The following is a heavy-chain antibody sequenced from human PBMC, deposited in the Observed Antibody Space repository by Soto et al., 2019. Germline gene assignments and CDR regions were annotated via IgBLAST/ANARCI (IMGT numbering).Heavy chain of an antibody. CDR1: GGSISSYY. V-gene: IGHV4-59*08. CDR2: IYYSGST. D-gene: IGHD5-12*01. J-gene: IGHJ4*02. CDR3: ARSRYSGYDSLDY. Sequence: QVQLQESGPGLVKPSETLSLTCTVSGGSISSYYWSWIRQPPGMGLEWIGYIYYSGSTNYNPSLKSRVTISVDTSKNQFSLKLSSVTAADTAVYYCARSRYSGYDSLDYWGQGTLVTVSS.